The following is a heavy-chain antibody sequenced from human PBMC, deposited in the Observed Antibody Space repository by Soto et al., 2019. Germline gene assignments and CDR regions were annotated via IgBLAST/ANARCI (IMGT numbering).Heavy chain of an antibody. CDR1: GFTFSSYS. J-gene: IGHJ4*02. D-gene: IGHD5-18*01. CDR2: ISSSSRYI. V-gene: IGHV3-21*01. CDR3: ARDQPGYSYGYGLGY. Sequence: EVQLVESGGGLVKPGGSLRLSCAASGFTFSSYSMNWVRQAPGKGLEWVSSISSSSRYIYYADSVKGRFTISRDNAKNSLYLQMNSLRAEDTAVYYCARDQPGYSYGYGLGYWCQGTLVTVSS.